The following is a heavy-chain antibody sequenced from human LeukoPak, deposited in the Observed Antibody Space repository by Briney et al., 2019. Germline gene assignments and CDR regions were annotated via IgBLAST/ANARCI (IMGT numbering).Heavy chain of an antibody. Sequence: SETLSLTCTVSGGSISSYYWSWIRQPPGQGLERIGYIYYSGSTNYNPSLKSRVTISVDTSKNQFSLKLSSVTAADTAVYYCARQTRFLEWSDAFDIWGQGTMVTVSS. CDR1: GGSISSYY. J-gene: IGHJ3*02. CDR3: ARQTRFLEWSDAFDI. D-gene: IGHD3-3*01. V-gene: IGHV4-59*01. CDR2: IYYSGST.